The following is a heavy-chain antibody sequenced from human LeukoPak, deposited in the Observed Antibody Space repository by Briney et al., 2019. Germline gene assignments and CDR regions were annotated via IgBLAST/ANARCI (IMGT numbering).Heavy chain of an antibody. D-gene: IGHD1-14*01. CDR1: GFTFSSYG. J-gene: IGHJ6*03. CDR3: AKTGSFTYYYYMDV. Sequence: PGGSLRLSCAASGFTFSSYGMHWVRQAPGKGLEWVAFIRYDGSNKYYADSVMGRFTISRDNSKNTLYLQMNSLRAEDTAVYYCAKTGSFTYYYYMDVWGKGTTVTVSS. V-gene: IGHV3-30*02. CDR2: IRYDGSNK.